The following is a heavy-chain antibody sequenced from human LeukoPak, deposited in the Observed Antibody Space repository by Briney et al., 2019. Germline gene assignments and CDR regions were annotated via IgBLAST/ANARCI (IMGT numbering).Heavy chain of an antibody. J-gene: IGHJ6*02. Sequence: GGSLRLSCVASGFIFSDYWMSWVRQAPGEGPEWVANIKVDGIEKHYADSVKGRFTISRDNAKNSLYLQMNSLRAEDTAVYYCAKDLHYYVAMDVWGQGTAVTVSS. CDR2: IKVDGIEK. D-gene: IGHD3-10*02. CDR3: AKDLHYYVAMDV. V-gene: IGHV3-7*05. CDR1: GFIFSDYW.